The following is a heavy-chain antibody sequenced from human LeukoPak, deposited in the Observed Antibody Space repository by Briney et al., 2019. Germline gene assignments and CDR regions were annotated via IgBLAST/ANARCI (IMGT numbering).Heavy chain of an antibody. Sequence: PSGTLSLTCAVSGGSISSSNWWSWVRQPPGKGLEWIAHIHYSGSTNYNPSLKSRVTTSVDTSKNQISLKLSSVTAADTAVYYCATITLRGPMDYWGQGTLVTVSS. CDR2: IHYSGST. CDR1: GGSISSSNW. CDR3: ATITLRGPMDY. V-gene: IGHV4-4*02. D-gene: IGHD3-16*01. J-gene: IGHJ4*02.